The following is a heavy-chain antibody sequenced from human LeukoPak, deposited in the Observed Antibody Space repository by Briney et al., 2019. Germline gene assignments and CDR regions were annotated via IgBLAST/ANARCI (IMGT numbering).Heavy chain of an antibody. CDR1: GFTFSSYS. CDR3: ARDGPMARGVNGMDV. D-gene: IGHD3-10*01. CDR2: IWYDGSNK. V-gene: IGHV3-33*01. J-gene: IGHJ6*02. Sequence: GGSLRLSCAASGFTFSSYSMHWVRQAPGKGLEWVAVIWYDGSNKYYADSVKGRFTISRDNSKNTLYLQMNSLRAEDTAVYYCARDGPMARGVNGMDVWGQGTTVTVSS.